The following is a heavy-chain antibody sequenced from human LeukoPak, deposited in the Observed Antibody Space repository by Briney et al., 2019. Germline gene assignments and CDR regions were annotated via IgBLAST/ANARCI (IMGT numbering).Heavy chain of an antibody. J-gene: IGHJ4*02. D-gene: IGHD5-18*01. CDR3: AREGFTVVTAMVDY. Sequence: SETLSLTCTVSGGSISSGSYYWSWIRQPAGKGLEWIGRIYTSGSTNYNPSLKSRVTISVDTSKNQYSLKLSSVTAADTAVYYCAREGFTVVTAMVDYWGQGTLVTVSS. CDR2: IYTSGST. V-gene: IGHV4-61*02. CDR1: GGSISSGSYY.